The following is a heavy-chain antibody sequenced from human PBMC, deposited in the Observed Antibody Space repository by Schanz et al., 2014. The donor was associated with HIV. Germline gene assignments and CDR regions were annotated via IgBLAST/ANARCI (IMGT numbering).Heavy chain of an antibody. V-gene: IGHV3-33*06. CDR3: AKDKSRHTYSSSSIFDP. CDR2: IWHDGSNK. D-gene: IGHD6-13*01. Sequence: QVLLVESGGGVVQPGRSLRLSCAASGYSFSTYGMYWVRQAPGKGLEWVADIWHDGSNKNYADSVKGRFTISRDNSKNTLYLQMNSLRPEDTAVYYCAKDKSRHTYSSSSIFDPWGQGTLVTVSS. J-gene: IGHJ5*02. CDR1: GYSFSTYG.